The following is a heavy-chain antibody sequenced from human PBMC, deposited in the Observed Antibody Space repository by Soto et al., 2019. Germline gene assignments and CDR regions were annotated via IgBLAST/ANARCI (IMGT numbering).Heavy chain of an antibody. J-gene: IGHJ3*02. CDR3: ARAGIPRPPYAFDI. V-gene: IGHV1-69*02. CDR1: GGTFSSYT. Sequence: SVKVSCKASGGTFSSYTISWVRQAPGQGLEWLGRIIPILGIANYAQKFQGRVTITADKSTSTAYMELSSLRSEDTAVYYCARAGIPRPPYAFDIWGQGTMVTVS. D-gene: IGHD3-10*01. CDR2: IIPILGIA.